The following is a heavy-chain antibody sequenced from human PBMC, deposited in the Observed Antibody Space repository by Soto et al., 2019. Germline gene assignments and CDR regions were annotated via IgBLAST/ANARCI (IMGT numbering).Heavy chain of an antibody. V-gene: IGHV4-31*03. CDR2: IYNSGRT. J-gene: IGHJ5*02. CDR3: ARGDPLYNWFDP. CDR1: GGSISSCVYY. Sequence: QVQLQESGPGLVKPSQALSLTCTVSGGSISSCVYYWSWIRKHPGKVLEWIGYIYNSGRTYYNTSLKSRVNISLDTSKKQFSLKLRSVTAAATAVYYCARGDPLYNWFDPWGQGTLATVSS.